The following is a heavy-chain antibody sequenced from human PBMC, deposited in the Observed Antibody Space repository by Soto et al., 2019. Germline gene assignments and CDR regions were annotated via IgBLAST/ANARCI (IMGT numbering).Heavy chain of an antibody. CDR1: GGSISSGGYY. CDR3: ARADQDLRGYSYGYFDY. Sequence: PSETLSLTCTVSGGSISSGGYYWSWIRQHPGKGLEWIGYIYYSGSTYYNPSLKSRVTISVDTSKNQFSLKLSSVTAADTAVYYCARADQDLRGYSYGYFDYWGQGTLVTVSS. D-gene: IGHD5-18*01. J-gene: IGHJ4*02. CDR2: IYYSGST. V-gene: IGHV4-31*03.